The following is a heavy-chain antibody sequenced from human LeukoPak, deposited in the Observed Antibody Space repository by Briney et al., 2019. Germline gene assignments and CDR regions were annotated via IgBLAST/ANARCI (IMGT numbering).Heavy chain of an antibody. CDR2: IYYSGST. CDR3: ARLAYNWNSGVSWFDP. Sequence: PGGSLRLSCAASGFTFSSYAMSWVRQPPGKGLEWIGSIYYSGSTYYNPSLKSRVTISVDTSKNQFSLKLSSVTAADTAVYYCARLAYNWNSGVSWFDPWGQGTLVTVSS. V-gene: IGHV4-39*01. D-gene: IGHD1-7*01. J-gene: IGHJ5*02. CDR1: GFTFSSYA.